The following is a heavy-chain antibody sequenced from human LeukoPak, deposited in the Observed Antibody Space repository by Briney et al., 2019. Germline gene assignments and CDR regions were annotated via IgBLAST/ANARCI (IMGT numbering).Heavy chain of an antibody. J-gene: IGHJ6*02. CDR2: ISGSGGST. Sequence: GGSLRLSCAASGFTFSSYAMSWVRQAPGKGLEWVSAISGSGGSTYYADSVKGRFAISRDNSKNTLYLQMNSLRAEDTAVYYCAKQVATIPYYGMDVWGQGTTVTVSS. D-gene: IGHD5-12*01. CDR3: AKQVATIPYYGMDV. CDR1: GFTFSSYA. V-gene: IGHV3-23*01.